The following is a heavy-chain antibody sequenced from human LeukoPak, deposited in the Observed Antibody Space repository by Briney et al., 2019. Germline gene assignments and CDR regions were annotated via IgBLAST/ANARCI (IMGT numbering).Heavy chain of an antibody. Sequence: GASVKVSCKASAYTFTGYYMHWVRQAPGQRLEWMGWINAGNGNTKYSQKFQGRVTITRDTSASTAYMELSSLRSEDTAVYYCARKSTVTTYNWFDPWGQGTLVTVSS. CDR1: AYTFTGYY. J-gene: IGHJ5*02. CDR2: INAGNGNT. D-gene: IGHD4-17*01. CDR3: ARKSTVTTYNWFDP. V-gene: IGHV1-3*01.